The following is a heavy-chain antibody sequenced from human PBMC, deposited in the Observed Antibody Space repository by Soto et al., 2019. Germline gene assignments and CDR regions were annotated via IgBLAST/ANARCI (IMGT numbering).Heavy chain of an antibody. V-gene: IGHV4-59*01. Sequence: SETLSLTCTVSGGSISSYYWSWIRQPPGKGLEWIGYIYYSGSTNYNPSLKSRVTISVDTSKNQFSLKLSSVTAADTAVYYCARDELRGGSSYWGQGTLVTVSS. D-gene: IGHD1-7*01. CDR3: ARDELRGGSSY. CDR1: GGSISSYY. CDR2: IYYSGST. J-gene: IGHJ4*02.